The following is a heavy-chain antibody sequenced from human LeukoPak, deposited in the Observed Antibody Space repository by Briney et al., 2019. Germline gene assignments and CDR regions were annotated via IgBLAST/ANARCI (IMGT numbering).Heavy chain of an antibody. CDR1: GGSISSGSYY. V-gene: IGHV4-61*02. J-gene: IGHJ4*02. CDR2: LYTSEST. Sequence: PSQTLSLTCTVSGGSISSGSYYWSWIRQPAGQGLEWIGRLYTSESTNYNPSLKSRVTISVDTSRNHFSLRLSSVTAADTAVYYCAREHDDGSGSSFDYWGQGTLVTVSS. CDR3: AREHDDGSGSSFDY. D-gene: IGHD3-22*01.